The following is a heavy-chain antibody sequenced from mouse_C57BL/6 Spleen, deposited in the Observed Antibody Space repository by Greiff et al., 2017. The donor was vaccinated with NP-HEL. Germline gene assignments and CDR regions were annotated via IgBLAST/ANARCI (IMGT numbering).Heavy chain of an antibody. V-gene: IGHV1-81*01. CDR1: GYTFTSYG. CDR2: IYPRSGNT. D-gene: IGHD2-1*01. J-gene: IGHJ2*01. Sequence: VQLQQSGAELARPGASVKLSCKASGYTFTSYGISWVKQRTGQGLEWIGEIYPRSGNTYYNEKFKGKATLTADKSSSTAYMELRSLTSEDSAVYFCARRGYYGNYEYFDYGGQGTTLTVSS. CDR3: ARRGYYGNYEYFDY.